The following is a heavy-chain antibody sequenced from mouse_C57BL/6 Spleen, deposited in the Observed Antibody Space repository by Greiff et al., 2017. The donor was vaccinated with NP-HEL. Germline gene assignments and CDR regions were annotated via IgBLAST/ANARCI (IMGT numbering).Heavy chain of an antibody. Sequence: QVQLQQSGAELVRPGTSVKVSCKASGYAFTNYLIEWVKQRPGQGLEWIGVINPGSGGTNYNEKFKGKATLTADKSSSTAYMQLSSLTSEDSAVYFCARSRAAFDYWGQGTTLTVSS. V-gene: IGHV1-54*01. CDR3: ARSRAAFDY. D-gene: IGHD6-1*01. CDR2: INPGSGGT. CDR1: GYAFTNYL. J-gene: IGHJ2*01.